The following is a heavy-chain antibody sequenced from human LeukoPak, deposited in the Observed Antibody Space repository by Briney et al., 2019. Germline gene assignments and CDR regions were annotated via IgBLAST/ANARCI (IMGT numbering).Heavy chain of an antibody. Sequence: GGSLRLSCAASGFTVSSNYMSRVRQAPGKGLEWVSVIYSGGSTYYADSVKGRFTISRDNSKNTLYLQMNSLRAEDTAVYYCARSSADWNNFDYWGQGTLVTVSS. D-gene: IGHD1/OR15-1a*01. CDR2: IYSGGST. CDR1: GFTVSSNY. V-gene: IGHV3-66*01. CDR3: ARSSADWNNFDY. J-gene: IGHJ4*01.